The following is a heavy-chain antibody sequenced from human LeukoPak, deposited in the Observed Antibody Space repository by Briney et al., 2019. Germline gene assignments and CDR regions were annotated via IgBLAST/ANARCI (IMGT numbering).Heavy chain of an antibody. CDR2: IIPIFGTA. CDR3: ARFSLSGYSFDY. D-gene: IGHD3-3*01. Sequence: SVKVPCKASGGTFSSYAISWVRQAPGQGLEWMGGIIPIFGTANYAQKFQGRVTITADESTSTAYMELSSLRSEDTAVYYCARFSLSGYSFDYWGQGTLVTVSS. J-gene: IGHJ4*02. V-gene: IGHV1-69*13. CDR1: GGTFSSYA.